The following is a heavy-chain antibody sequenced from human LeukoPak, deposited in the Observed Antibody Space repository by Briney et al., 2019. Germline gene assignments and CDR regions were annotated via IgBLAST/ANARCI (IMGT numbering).Heavy chain of an antibody. D-gene: IGHD5-12*01. J-gene: IGHJ4*02. V-gene: IGHV3-53*01. CDR1: GFTVSSNS. CDR3: AKEYSGYDLGYFDY. CDR2: IYSDNT. Sequence: PGGSLRLSCTVSGFTVSSNSMSWVRQAPGKGLEWVSFIYSDNTHYSDSVRGRFTISRDNSKNTLYLQMNSLRAEDTAVYYCAKEYSGYDLGYFDYWGQGTLVTVSS.